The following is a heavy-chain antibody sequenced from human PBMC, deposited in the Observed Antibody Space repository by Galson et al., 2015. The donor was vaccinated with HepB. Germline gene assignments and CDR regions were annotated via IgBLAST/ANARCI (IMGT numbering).Heavy chain of an antibody. CDR1: GGSISSTNYYNY. CDR2: FYDPGST. J-gene: IGHJ4*02. V-gene: IGHV4-39*07. D-gene: IGHD3-10*01. CDR3: ARDRIVSNSGSYLFDF. Sequence: SETLSLTCSVSGGSISSTNYYNYWGWIRQPPGKGLEWIGTFYDPGSTYYNPSLKSRVTISVDTSKNQFSLNLNSVTAADTAVYYCARDRIVSNSGSYLFDFWGQGTLVIVSS.